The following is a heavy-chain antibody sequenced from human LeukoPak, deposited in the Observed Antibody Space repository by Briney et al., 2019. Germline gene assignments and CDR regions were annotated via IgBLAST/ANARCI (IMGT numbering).Heavy chain of an antibody. CDR2: ISNSGGST. CDR1: GFTFGTYA. D-gene: IGHD2-2*01. J-gene: IGHJ4*02. V-gene: IGHV3-23*01. Sequence: GGSLRLSCAASGFTFGTYAMSWVRQAPGKGLEWVSAISNSGGSTYYADSVKGRFTISRDNAKNSLYLQMNSLRAEDTAVYYCARDGKGYCSSTSCHDPDFDYWGQGTLVTVSS. CDR3: ARDGKGYCSSTSCHDPDFDY.